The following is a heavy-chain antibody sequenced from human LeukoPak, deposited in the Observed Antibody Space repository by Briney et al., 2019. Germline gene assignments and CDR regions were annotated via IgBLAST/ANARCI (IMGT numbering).Heavy chain of an antibody. CDR3: ETYCSGGSCYSHDAFDI. V-gene: IGHV4-31*03. CDR2: IYYSGST. Sequence: PSETLSLTCTVSGGSISSGGYYWSWIRQHPGKGLEWIGYIYYSGSTCYNPSLKSRVTISVDTSKNQFSLKLSSVTAADTAVYYCETYCSGGSCYSHDAFDIWGQGTMVTVSS. J-gene: IGHJ3*02. D-gene: IGHD2-15*01. CDR1: GGSISSGGYY.